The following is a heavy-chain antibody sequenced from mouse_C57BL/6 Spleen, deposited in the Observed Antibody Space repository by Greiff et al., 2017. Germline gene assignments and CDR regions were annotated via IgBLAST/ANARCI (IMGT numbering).Heavy chain of an antibody. Sequence: VQLQESGPELVKPGASVKISCKASGYAFSSSWMNWVKQRPGKGLEWIGRIYPGDGDTNYNGKFKGKATLTADKSSSTAYMQLSSLTSEDSAVYFCALDGPYYFGYWGQGTTLTVSS. CDR3: ALDGPYYFGY. D-gene: IGHD2-3*01. CDR1: GYAFSSSW. V-gene: IGHV1-82*01. CDR2: IYPGDGDT. J-gene: IGHJ2*01.